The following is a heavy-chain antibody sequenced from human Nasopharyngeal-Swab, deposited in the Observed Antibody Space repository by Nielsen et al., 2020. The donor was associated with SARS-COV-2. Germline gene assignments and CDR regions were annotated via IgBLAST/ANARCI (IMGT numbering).Heavy chain of an antibody. Sequence: GGSLRLSCAASGFTFSSYGMHWVRQAPGKGLEWVAVISYDGSNKYYADSVKGRFTISRDNSKNTLYLQMNSLRAEDTAVYYCAKELGPYGDYVFHAFDIWGQGTMVTVSS. D-gene: IGHD4-17*01. J-gene: IGHJ3*02. CDR3: AKELGPYGDYVFHAFDI. CDR1: GFTFSSYG. V-gene: IGHV3-30*18. CDR2: ISYDGSNK.